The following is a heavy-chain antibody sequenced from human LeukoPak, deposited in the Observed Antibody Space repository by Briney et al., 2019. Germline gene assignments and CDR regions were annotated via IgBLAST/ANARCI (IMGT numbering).Heavy chain of an antibody. CDR3: ASSVITFGGVIARDY. CDR1: GFTFSSNY. V-gene: IGHV3-23*01. Sequence: GGSLRLSCAASGFTFSSNYMSWVRQPPGKGLEWVSAISGSGGSTYYADSVKGRFTISRDNSKNTLYLQMNSLRAEDTAVYYCASSVITFGGVIARDYWGQGTLVTVSS. CDR2: ISGSGGST. J-gene: IGHJ4*02. D-gene: IGHD3-16*02.